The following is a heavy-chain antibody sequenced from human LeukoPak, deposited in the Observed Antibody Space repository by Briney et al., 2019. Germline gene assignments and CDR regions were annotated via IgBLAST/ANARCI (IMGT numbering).Heavy chain of an antibody. Sequence: SETLSLTCAVYGGSFSGYYWSWIRQPPGKGLEWIGEINHSGSTNYNPSLKSRVTMSVDTSKNQFSLKLSSVTAADTAVYYCARGATLTYYYDSSGYYYYYWGQGTLVTVSS. J-gene: IGHJ4*02. V-gene: IGHV4-34*01. D-gene: IGHD3-22*01. CDR1: GGSFSGYY. CDR2: INHSGST. CDR3: ARGATLTYYYDSSGYYYYY.